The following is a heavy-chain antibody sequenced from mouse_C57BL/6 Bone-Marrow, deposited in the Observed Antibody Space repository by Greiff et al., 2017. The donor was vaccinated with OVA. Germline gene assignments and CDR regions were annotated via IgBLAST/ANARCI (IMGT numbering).Heavy chain of an antibody. D-gene: IGHD2-1*01. CDR3: ARDGNSYLDY. CDR1: GYAFSSYW. Sequence: QVQLKESGAELVKPGASVKISCKASGYAFSSYWMNWVKQRPGKGLEWIGQIYPGDGDTNYNGKFKGKATLTADKSSSTAYMQLNSLTTEDSAIYFCARDGNSYLDYWGQGTTLTVSS. CDR2: IYPGDGDT. V-gene: IGHV1-80*01. J-gene: IGHJ2*01.